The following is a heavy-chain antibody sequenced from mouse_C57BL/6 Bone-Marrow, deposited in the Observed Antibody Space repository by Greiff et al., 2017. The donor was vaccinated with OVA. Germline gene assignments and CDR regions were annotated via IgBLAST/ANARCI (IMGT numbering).Heavy chain of an antibody. V-gene: IGHV3-6*01. CDR1: GYSITSGYY. D-gene: IGHD2-3*01. CDR3: ARDGYYAWFAY. J-gene: IGHJ3*01. Sequence: EVQRVESGPGLVKPSQSLSLTCSVTGYSITSGYYWNWIRQFPGNKLEWMGYISYDGSNNYNPSLKNRISITRDTSKNQFFLKLNSVTTEDTATYYCARDGYYAWFAYWGQGTLVTVSA. CDR2: ISYDGSN.